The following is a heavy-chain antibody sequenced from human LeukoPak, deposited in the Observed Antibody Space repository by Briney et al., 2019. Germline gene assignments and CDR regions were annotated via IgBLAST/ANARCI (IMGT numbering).Heavy chain of an antibody. D-gene: IGHD2-2*01. J-gene: IGHJ6*02. CDR3: ARGCRVVPGVHNVGRTQYYNGMDV. CDR2: IDPSDGST. V-gene: IGHV1-46*01. CDR1: GYTFTTYF. Sequence: GASVKVSCTASGYTFTTYFVHWDRQAPGQGLEWMVIIDPSDGSTSHAQKFQGRITMTRDTSTSTVYMELSSLRSEDTAVYFCARGCRVVPGVHNVGRTQYYNGMDVWGQGTTVTVSS.